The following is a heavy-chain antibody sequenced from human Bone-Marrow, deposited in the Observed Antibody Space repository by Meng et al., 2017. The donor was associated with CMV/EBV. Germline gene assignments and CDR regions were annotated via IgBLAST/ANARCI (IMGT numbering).Heavy chain of an antibody. CDR3: AGTYSSPLDF. D-gene: IGHD3-22*01. J-gene: IGHJ4*02. V-gene: IGHV3-74*01. CDR1: GFTFSSYW. CDR2: INSDGSST. Sequence: GESLKISCAASGFTFSSYWMHWVRQAPGKGLVWVSRINSDGSSTSYADSVKGRFTISRDNAKNTLYLQMNSLRADDTAVYYCAGTYSSPLDFWGRGTLVTVSS.